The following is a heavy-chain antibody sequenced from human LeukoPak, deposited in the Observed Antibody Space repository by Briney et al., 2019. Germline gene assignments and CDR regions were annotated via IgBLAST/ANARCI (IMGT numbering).Heavy chain of an antibody. Sequence: GRSLRLSCAASGFTFSSYGMHWVRQAPGKGLEWVAVIWYDGSNKYYADSVKGRFTISRDNSKNTLHLQMNSLRAEDTAVYYCAKDLADCGGDCLFDYWGQGTLVTVSS. CDR2: IWYDGSNK. CDR1: GFTFSSYG. D-gene: IGHD2-21*02. CDR3: AKDLADCGGDCLFDY. V-gene: IGHV3-33*06. J-gene: IGHJ4*02.